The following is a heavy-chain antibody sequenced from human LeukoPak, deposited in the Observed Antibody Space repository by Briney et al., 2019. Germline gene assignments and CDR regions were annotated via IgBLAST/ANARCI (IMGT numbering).Heavy chain of an antibody. CDR1: GGSISSYY. CDR3: ARDLHCDGDCYSDTGDAFDI. V-gene: IGHV4-4*07. J-gene: IGHJ3*02. Sequence: SETLSLTCTVSGGSISSYYWSWIRQPAGKGLEWIGRIYTSGSTNYNPSLKSRVTISVDTSKNQFSLKLSSVTAADTAVYYCARDLHCDGDCYSDTGDAFDIWGQGTMVTVSS. CDR2: IYTSGST. D-gene: IGHD2-21*02.